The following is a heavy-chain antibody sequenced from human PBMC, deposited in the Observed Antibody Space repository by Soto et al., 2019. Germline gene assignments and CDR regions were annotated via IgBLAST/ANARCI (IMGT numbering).Heavy chain of an antibody. CDR3: ARDPPDYCSSTSCANNYYYGMDV. CDR2: ISSSGSTI. CDR1: GFTFSSYE. V-gene: IGHV3-48*03. J-gene: IGHJ6*02. D-gene: IGHD2-2*01. Sequence: GGSLRLSCAASGFTFSSYEMNWVRQAPGKGLEWVSYISSSGSTIYYADSVKGRFTISRDNAKNSLYLQMNSLGAEDTAVYYCARDPPDYCSSTSCANNYYYGMDVWRQRTTVTVSS.